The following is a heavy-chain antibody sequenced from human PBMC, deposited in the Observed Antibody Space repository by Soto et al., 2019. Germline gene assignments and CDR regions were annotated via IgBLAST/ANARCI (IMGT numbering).Heavy chain of an antibody. J-gene: IGHJ4*02. CDR1: GFTFSSYG. CDR2: ISYDGSNK. Sequence: QVQLVESGGGVVQPGRSLRLSCAASGFTFSSYGMHWVRQAPGKGLEWVAVISYDGSNKYYADSVKGRFTISRDNSKNTLYLQMNSLRAEDTAVYYCAKDRVICFGGKYFDYWGQGTLVTVSS. V-gene: IGHV3-30*18. D-gene: IGHD3-10*01. CDR3: AKDRVICFGGKYFDY.